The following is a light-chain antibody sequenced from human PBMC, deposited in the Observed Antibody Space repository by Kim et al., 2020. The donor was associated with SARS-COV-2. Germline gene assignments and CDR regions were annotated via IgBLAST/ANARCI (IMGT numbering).Light chain of an antibody. V-gene: IGKV1-6*01. CDR1: QDIRDH. CDR3: LQDYNYPRT. J-gene: IGKJ1*01. Sequence: AIQMTQSPSSLSASVGDRVTITCRASQDIRDHLGWCQQKPGKAPKFLISAASSLQSGVPSRFSGSGSGTDFTLTISSLQPEDFATYYCLQDYNYPRTFGQGTKVDIK. CDR2: AAS.